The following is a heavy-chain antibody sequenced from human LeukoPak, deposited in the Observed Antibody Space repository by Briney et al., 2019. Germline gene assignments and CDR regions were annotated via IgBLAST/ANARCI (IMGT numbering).Heavy chain of an antibody. CDR3: ARGGSSGWFSARQFDY. CDR1: GFTFSNYA. D-gene: IGHD6-19*01. V-gene: IGHV3-23*01. J-gene: IGHJ4*02. CDR2: ISGSGGST. Sequence: GGSLRLSCAASGFTFSNYAMSWVRQAPGKGLEWVSAISGSGGSTYYADSVKGRFTISRDNAKNSLYLQMNSLRAEDTAVYYCARGGSSGWFSARQFDYWGQGTLVTVSS.